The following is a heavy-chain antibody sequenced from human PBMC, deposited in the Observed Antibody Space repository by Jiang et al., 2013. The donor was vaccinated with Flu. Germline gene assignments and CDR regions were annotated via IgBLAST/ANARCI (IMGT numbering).Heavy chain of an antibody. J-gene: IGHJ5*02. CDR2: IYHSGST. CDR1: GGSISSSNW. CDR3: ARDFRDSSSWQNWFDP. D-gene: IGHD6-13*01. V-gene: IGHV4-4*02. Sequence: GLVKPSGTLSLTCAVSGGSISSSNWWSWVRQPPGKGLEWIGEIYHSGSTNYNPSLKSRVTISVDKSKNQFSLKLSSVTAADTAVYYCARDFRDSSSWQNWFDPWGQGTLVTVSS.